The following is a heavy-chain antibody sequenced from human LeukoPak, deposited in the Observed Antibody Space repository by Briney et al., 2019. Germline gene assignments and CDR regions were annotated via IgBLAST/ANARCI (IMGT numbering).Heavy chain of an antibody. V-gene: IGHV4-34*01. CDR3: ARASGRIRIAAAGTGYYFDY. CDR1: GFTFSSYN. CDR2: INHSGST. Sequence: GSLRLSCAASGFTFSSYNMNWVRQAPGKGLEWIGEINHSGSTNYNPSLKSRVTISVDTSKNQFSLKLSSVTAADTAVYYCARASGRIRIAAAGTGYYFDYWGQGTLVTVSS. J-gene: IGHJ4*02. D-gene: IGHD6-13*01.